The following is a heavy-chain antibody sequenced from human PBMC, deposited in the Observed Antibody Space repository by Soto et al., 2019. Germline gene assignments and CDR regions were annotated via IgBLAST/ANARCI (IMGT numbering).Heavy chain of an antibody. V-gene: IGHV3-30*03. Sequence: GGSLRLSCAASGFTFSAFGIHWVRQAPGKGLEWVAVISSDGSRSYYVDSVKGRFTISRDNSKNTLYLQMNSLRAEDTAVYYCARSNSSSWHEYFQHWGQGTLVTVSS. CDR1: GFTFSAFG. CDR3: ARSNSSSWHEYFQH. CDR2: ISSDGSRS. J-gene: IGHJ1*01. D-gene: IGHD6-13*01.